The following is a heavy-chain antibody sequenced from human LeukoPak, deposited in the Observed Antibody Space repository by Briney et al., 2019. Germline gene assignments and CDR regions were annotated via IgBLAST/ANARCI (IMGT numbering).Heavy chain of an antibody. J-gene: IGHJ5*02. Sequence: SVKVSCKASGGTFSNYAISWVRQAPGQGLEWMGGIVPIFGSANYAQKFQGRVTITADKSTSTAYMELRSLRSEDMAVYYCARAAGYCSGGSCYSWFDPWGQGTLVTVSS. V-gene: IGHV1-69*06. D-gene: IGHD2-15*01. CDR2: IVPIFGSA. CDR3: ARAAGYCSGGSCYSWFDP. CDR1: GGTFSNYA.